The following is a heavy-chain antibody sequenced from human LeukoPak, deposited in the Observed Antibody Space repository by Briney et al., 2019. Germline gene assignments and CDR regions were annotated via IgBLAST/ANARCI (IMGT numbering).Heavy chain of an antibody. J-gene: IGHJ4*02. CDR2: INPNSGGT. D-gene: IGHD5-18*01. V-gene: IGHV1-2*02. CDR1: GYTFIGYY. Sequence: AASVKVSCKASGYTFIGYYMHWVRQAPGQGLEWMGWINPNSGGTNYAQKFQGRVTMTRDTSISTAYMELRSLRSDDTAVYYCARVAWGTAMVTGEPDYWGQGTLVTVSS. CDR3: ARVAWGTAMVTGEPDY.